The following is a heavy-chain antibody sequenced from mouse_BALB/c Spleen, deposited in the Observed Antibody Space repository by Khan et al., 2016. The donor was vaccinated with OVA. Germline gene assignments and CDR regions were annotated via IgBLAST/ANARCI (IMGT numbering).Heavy chain of an antibody. CDR2: ISYSGRT. CDR1: GYSITSDYA. CDR3: ASSVTINTVVATDFDY. J-gene: IGHJ2*01. Sequence: EVQLQESGPGLVKPSQSLSLTCTVPGYSITSDYAWNWIRQFPGNKLEWMGYISYSGRTSYNPSLKSRISITRDTSKNQFFLQLNSVTTEDTATYYCASSVTINTVVATDFDYWGQGTTLTVSS. V-gene: IGHV3-2*02. D-gene: IGHD1-1*01.